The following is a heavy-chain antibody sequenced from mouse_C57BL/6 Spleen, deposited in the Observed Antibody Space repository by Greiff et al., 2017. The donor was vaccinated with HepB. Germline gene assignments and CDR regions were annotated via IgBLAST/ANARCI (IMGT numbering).Heavy chain of an antibody. Sequence: VKLQQPGAELVKPGASVKLSCKASGYTFTSYWMHWVKQRPGQGLEWIGMIHPNSGSTNYNEKFKSKATLTVDKSSSTAYMQLSSLTSEDSAVYYCARSLPGYYGSSYDYWGQGTTLTVSS. CDR3: ARSLPGYYGSSYDY. V-gene: IGHV1-64*01. J-gene: IGHJ2*01. D-gene: IGHD1-1*01. CDR1: GYTFTSYW. CDR2: IHPNSGST.